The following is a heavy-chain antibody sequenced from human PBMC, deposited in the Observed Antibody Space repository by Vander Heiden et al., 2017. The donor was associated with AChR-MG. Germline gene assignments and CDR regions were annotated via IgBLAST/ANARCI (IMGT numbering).Heavy chain of an antibody. D-gene: IGHD3-10*01. CDR1: GLTVSSNY. CDR2: IYSGGST. CDR3: QVPGPSLDY. Sequence: EVQLVESGEGLVLPGGSLRPSLAAAGLTVSSNYMSWVRQAPGKGLEWVSVIYSGGSTYYADSVKGRFTISRDNSKNTLYLQMNSLRAEDTAVYDCQVPGPSLDYWGQGTLVTVSS. V-gene: IGHV3-66*01. J-gene: IGHJ4*02.